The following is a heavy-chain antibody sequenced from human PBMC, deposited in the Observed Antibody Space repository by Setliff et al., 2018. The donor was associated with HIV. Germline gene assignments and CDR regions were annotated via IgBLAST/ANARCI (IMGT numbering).Heavy chain of an antibody. CDR1: GYTFTSYG. CDR2: ISAYNGNT. J-gene: IGHJ3*02. CDR3: ARGLYSSSSRGAFDI. D-gene: IGHD6-6*01. V-gene: IGHV1-18*01. Sequence: ASVKVSCKASGYTFTSYGITWMRQAPGQGLEWMGWISAYNGNTDYPQKVQGRVTMTTDTSTSTAYMELRSLRSDDTAVYYCARGLYSSSSRGAFDIWGQGTMVTVS.